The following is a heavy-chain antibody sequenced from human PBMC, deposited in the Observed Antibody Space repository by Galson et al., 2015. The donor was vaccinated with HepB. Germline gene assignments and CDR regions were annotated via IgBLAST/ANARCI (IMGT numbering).Heavy chain of an antibody. J-gene: IGHJ4*02. V-gene: IGHV3-11*06. CDR1: GFTFSDYY. CDR2: INSDSRYT. CDR3: ARGGYCTGGTCHSPVPDY. Sequence: SLRLSCAASGFTFSDYYMTWIRQAPGKGLEWISYINSDSRYTKYADSVKARFTISRDNGKKSLYLQMNSLRAEDTAVYYCARGGYCTGGTCHSPVPDYWGQGTLVTVSS. D-gene: IGHD2-15*01.